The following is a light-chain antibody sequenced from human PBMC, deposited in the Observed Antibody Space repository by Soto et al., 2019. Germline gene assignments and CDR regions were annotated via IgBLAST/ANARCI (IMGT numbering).Light chain of an antibody. V-gene: IGKV1-39*01. CDR1: QNIRSY. Sequence: DIKMTQSPSSLSASVGDTITITCRASQNIRSYLNWYQQKSGKAPNLLIYTATTLQSEVPSRFSGSGSETDFTLTISSLEPEYFATYYCQQSYSAPPWTFGPGTKVEMK. CDR3: QQSYSAPPWT. J-gene: IGKJ1*01. CDR2: TAT.